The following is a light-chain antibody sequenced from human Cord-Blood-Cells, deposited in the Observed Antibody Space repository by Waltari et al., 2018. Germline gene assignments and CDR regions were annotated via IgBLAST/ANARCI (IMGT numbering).Light chain of an antibody. CDR3: QQSYSTPYA. V-gene: IGKV1-39*01. Sequence: DIQMTQSPSSLSASVGDRVTITCRASQSISSYLNCYQQKPGKAPKLLIYAASSLQSGVPSRFSCSGSGTDFTLTSSSLQPEDVATYYCQQSYSTPYAFAQGTQLEIK. CDR2: AAS. J-gene: IGKJ2*01. CDR1: QSISSY.